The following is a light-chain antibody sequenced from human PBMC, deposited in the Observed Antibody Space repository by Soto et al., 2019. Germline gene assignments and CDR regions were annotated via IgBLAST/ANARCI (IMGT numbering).Light chain of an antibody. CDR1: QSVSIN. V-gene: IGKV3-15*01. J-gene: IGKJ2*03. CDR2: GAS. CDR3: QQYNNLPLIS. Sequence: IIMKNSPATLSVTTGEIATLSCTASQSVSINLAWYQQKPGQAPRLLIYGASTRATGIPARFSGSGSGTEFTLTISSLQSEDFAVYYCQQYNNLPLISFG.